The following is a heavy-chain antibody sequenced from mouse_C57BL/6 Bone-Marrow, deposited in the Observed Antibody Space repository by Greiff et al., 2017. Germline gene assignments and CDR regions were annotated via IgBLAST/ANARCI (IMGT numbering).Heavy chain of an antibody. CDR3: ARHVGPYAMDY. Sequence: EVKLVESGGGLVKPGGSLKLSCAASGFTFSSYTMSRVRQTPEKRLEWVATISGGGGNTYYPDSVKGRFTISRDNAKNTLYLQMSSLRSEDTALYYCARHVGPYAMDYWGQGTSVTVSS. V-gene: IGHV5-9*01. CDR2: ISGGGGNT. J-gene: IGHJ4*01. CDR1: GFTFSSYT.